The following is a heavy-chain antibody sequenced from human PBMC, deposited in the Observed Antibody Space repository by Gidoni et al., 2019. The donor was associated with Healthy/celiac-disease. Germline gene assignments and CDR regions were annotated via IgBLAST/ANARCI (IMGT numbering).Heavy chain of an antibody. Sequence: QVQLQESGPGLVKPSQTLSLTCTVSGGSISSGGYYWSWIRQHPGKGLEWIGYIYYSGSTYYNPSLKSRVTISVDTSKNQFSLKLSSVTAADTAVYYCARANYDFWSGYLFYFDYWGQGTLVTVSS. D-gene: IGHD3-3*01. CDR2: IYYSGST. V-gene: IGHV4-31*03. CDR1: GGSISSGGYY. CDR3: ARANYDFWSGYLFYFDY. J-gene: IGHJ4*02.